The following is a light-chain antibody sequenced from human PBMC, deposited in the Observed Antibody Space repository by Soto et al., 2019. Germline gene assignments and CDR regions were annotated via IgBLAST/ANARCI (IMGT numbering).Light chain of an antibody. CDR2: PAS. V-gene: IGKV1-5*01. J-gene: IGKJ2*01. CDR3: QQYSTSPYT. CDR1: QPFSPN. Sequence: DIQMTQSPSTLSESVGDRATITCGASQPFSPNLAWNQQKFGKAPNHLIYPASTLDSGIPSRFSGSESPTDFTLTISSLQPEDSASYYCQQYSTSPYTFGHGTKLEI.